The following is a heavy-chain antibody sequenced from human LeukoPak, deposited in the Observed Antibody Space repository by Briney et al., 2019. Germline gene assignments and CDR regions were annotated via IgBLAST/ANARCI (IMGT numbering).Heavy chain of an antibody. J-gene: IGHJ4*02. V-gene: IGHV3-7*01. Sequence: AGTLTFYCAGTRFTFNSIWMSWLGPGPGQGLVGLANTKQDSSENSHVDPVKGRFTMDTAKATNSMYLQMNSLRATAAAVYDCARGRDYDFWSGYYGAGRPYYFDYWGQGTLVTVSS. CDR1: RFTFNSIW. CDR2: TKQDSSEN. CDR3: ARGRDYDFWSGYYGAGRPYYFDY. D-gene: IGHD3-3*01.